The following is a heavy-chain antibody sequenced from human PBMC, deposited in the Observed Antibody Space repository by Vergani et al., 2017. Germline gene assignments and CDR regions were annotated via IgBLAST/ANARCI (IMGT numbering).Heavy chain of an antibody. J-gene: IGHJ6*02. D-gene: IGHD2-15*01. CDR3: VRNLGRGYCSTTLCFGMDL. CDR2: IHHYGST. Sequence: QVQLQQWGAGVVKPSGTLSLTCAVSGGSISSENWWSWVRQSPGKGLEWIGEIHHYGSTNYNPSLKSRVTIYLDKSKNQFSLTLSSVTAADTAVYYCVRNLGRGYCSTTLCFGMDLWGQGTTVTVS. V-gene: IGHV4-4*02. CDR1: GGSISSENW.